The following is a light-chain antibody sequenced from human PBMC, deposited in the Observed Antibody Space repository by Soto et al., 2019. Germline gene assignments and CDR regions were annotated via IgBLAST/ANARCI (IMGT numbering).Light chain of an antibody. J-gene: IGLJ1*01. CDR3: CSYTHGNTF. Sequence: QSALTQPASVSGSPGQSITIPCTGTSSDVGSYNNLVSWYQQHPGKAPKAMIYEVNKRPSGVSNRFSGSKSGNTASLTISGLQAEDEADYYCCSYTHGNTFVGSGTKVPVL. V-gene: IGLV2-23*02. CDR1: SSDVGSYNNL. CDR2: EVN.